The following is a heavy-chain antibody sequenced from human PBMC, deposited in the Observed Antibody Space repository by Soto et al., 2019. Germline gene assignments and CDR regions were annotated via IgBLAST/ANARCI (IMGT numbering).Heavy chain of an antibody. CDR1: GFSFNTYE. D-gene: IGHD1-26*01. Sequence: EVQLVESGGGLVQPGGSLRLSCAASGFSFNTYEMNWVRQAPGKGLEGVSYMSSSGSTIDYADSVKGRITVSRDNGKNSLYLQMNSLRAEDTAVYYCAYGGSCDYWGQGTQVTVSS. CDR2: MSSSGSTI. CDR3: AYGGSCDY. J-gene: IGHJ4*02. V-gene: IGHV3-48*03.